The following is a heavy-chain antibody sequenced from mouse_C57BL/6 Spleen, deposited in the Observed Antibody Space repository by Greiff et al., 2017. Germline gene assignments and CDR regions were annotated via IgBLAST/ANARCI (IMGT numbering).Heavy chain of an antibody. Sequence: QVQLQQSGAELVRPGTSVKVSCKASGYAFTNYLIEWVKQRPGQGLEWIGVINPGSGGTNYNEKFKGKATLTADKSSSTAYMQLSSLTSADSAVYFCAREGSTMDDYYAMDYWGQGTSVTVSS. CDR1: GYAFTNYL. V-gene: IGHV1-54*01. CDR3: AREGSTMDDYYAMDY. D-gene: IGHD2-1*01. CDR2: INPGSGGT. J-gene: IGHJ4*01.